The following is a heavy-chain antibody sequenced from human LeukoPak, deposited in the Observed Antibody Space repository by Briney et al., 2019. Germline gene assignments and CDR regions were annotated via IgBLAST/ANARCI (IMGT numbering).Heavy chain of an antibody. CDR3: ARARPWNYANDY. CDR1: GYTFTDYY. D-gene: IGHD1-7*01. V-gene: IGHV1-2*02. J-gene: IGHJ4*02. CDR2: INPNSGGT. Sequence: ASVKVSCKASGYTFTDYYMHWVRQAPGQGLEWMGWINPNSGGTNYAQKFQGRVTMTRDTSISTAYMELSRLKSDDTAVYYCARARPWNYANDYWGQGTLVTVSS.